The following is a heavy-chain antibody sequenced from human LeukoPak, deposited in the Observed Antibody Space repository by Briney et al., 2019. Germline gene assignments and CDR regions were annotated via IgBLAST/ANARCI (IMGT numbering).Heavy chain of an antibody. D-gene: IGHD5-24*01. CDR2: VNHSGST. CDR3: ARGKTRWLQSPTWYDY. V-gene: IGHV4-34*01. Sequence: SEILSLTCAVYGGSFSTYYWSWIRQPPGKGLEWIGEVNHSGSTNYNPSLKSRVTISVDTSKNQFSLKLSSVTAADTAVYYCARGKTRWLQSPTWYDYWGQGTLFTVSS. J-gene: IGHJ4*02. CDR1: GGSFSTYY.